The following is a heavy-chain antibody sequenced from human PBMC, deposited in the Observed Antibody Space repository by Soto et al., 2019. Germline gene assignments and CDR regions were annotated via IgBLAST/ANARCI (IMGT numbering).Heavy chain of an antibody. CDR3: ARDGYGDYDDWYFDL. J-gene: IGHJ2*01. Sequence: GGSLRLSCAASGFTFSSYWMSWVRQAPGKGLEWVANIKQDGSEKYYVDSVKGRFTISRDNAKNSLYLQMNSLRAEDTAVYYCARDGYGDYDDWYFDLWGRGTLVTVSS. CDR1: GFTFSSYW. CDR2: IKQDGSEK. D-gene: IGHD4-17*01. V-gene: IGHV3-7*01.